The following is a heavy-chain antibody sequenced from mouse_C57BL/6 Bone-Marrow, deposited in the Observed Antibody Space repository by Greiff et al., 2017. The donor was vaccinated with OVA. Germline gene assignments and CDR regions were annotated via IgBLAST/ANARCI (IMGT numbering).Heavy chain of an antibody. Sequence: VQLKESGGGLVQPGGSMKLSCVASGFTFSNYWMNWVRQSPEKGLEWVAQIRLKSDNYATHYAESVKGRFTISRNDSESSVYLQMNNLRAEDTGIYYCTAPYDYDYGYFDVWGTGTTVTVSS. J-gene: IGHJ1*03. CDR1: GFTFSNYW. V-gene: IGHV6-3*01. CDR2: IRLKSDNYAT. CDR3: TAPYDYDYGYFDV. D-gene: IGHD2-4*01.